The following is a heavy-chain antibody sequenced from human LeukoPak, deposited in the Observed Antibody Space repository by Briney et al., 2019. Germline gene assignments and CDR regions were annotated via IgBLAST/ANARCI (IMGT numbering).Heavy chain of an antibody. CDR2: IYHSGST. CDR1: GGSISSSTW. V-gene: IGHV4-4*02. D-gene: IGHD6-13*01. Sequence: SETLSLTCAVSGGSISSSTWWTWVRQPPGKGLEWIGEIYHSGSTNYNPSLKSRVTISVDKSNNQFSLKPSSVTAADTAVYYCARDLGSSWFEPLDYWGQGTLVTVSS. J-gene: IGHJ4*02. CDR3: ARDLGSSWFEPLDY.